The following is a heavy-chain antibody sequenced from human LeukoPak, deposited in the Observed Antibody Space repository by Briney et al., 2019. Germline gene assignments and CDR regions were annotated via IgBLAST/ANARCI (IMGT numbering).Heavy chain of an antibody. J-gene: IGHJ4*02. Sequence: GGSLRLSCVASGFSFSSYTMSWVRQAPGKGLEWVAKMKEDGSGIHYVDSVKGRFTICRDNAKNSLCLQMSSLRVEDTAVYYCARGGARYLDSWGQGILVTVSS. V-gene: IGHV3-7*01. CDR1: GFSFSSYT. CDR2: MKEDGSGI. D-gene: IGHD3-9*01. CDR3: ARGGARYLDS.